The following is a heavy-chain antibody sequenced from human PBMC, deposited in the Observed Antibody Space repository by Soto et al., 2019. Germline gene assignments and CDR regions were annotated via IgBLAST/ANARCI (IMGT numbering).Heavy chain of an antibody. Sequence: SETLSLTCTVSGGTVSSGRYYWSWIRPPPGKGLEWIGYIYYSGSTNYNPSLNSRVTISVNTSKNQFSLKLISGTAADTAMYYCASSFAEYSSSSSAFDIWGQGTMVTVSS. CDR1: GGTVSSGRYY. CDR2: IYYSGST. V-gene: IGHV4-61*01. J-gene: IGHJ3*02. D-gene: IGHD6-6*01. CDR3: ASSFAEYSSSSSAFDI.